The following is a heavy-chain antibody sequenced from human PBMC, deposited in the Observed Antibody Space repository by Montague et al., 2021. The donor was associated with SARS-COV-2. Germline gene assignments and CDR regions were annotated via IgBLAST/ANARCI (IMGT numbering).Heavy chain of an antibody. V-gene: IGHV4-39*01. J-gene: IGHJ6*03. CDR3: SRGDFGVVIIPYYYYYTDV. CDR2: IHYSGST. CDR1: GGSVSSSNYY. Sequence: SETLSLTCTVSGGSVSSSNYYWGWIRQPPGKGLEWIGSIHYSGSTYYKPSLKSRVTISLDTSKNQFSLKLNSVTAADTAVYYCSRGDFGVVIIPYYYYYTDVWGKGTTVTVSS. D-gene: IGHD3-3*01.